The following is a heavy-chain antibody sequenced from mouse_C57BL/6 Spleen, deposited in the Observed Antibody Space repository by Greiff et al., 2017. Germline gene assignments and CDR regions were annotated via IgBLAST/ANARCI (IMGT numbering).Heavy chain of an antibody. CDR2: IDPENGDT. Sequence: VQLQQSGAELVRPGASVKLSCTASGFNIKDDYMHWVKQRPEQGLEWIGWIDPENGDTEYDSKFQGKATITADTSSNTAYLQLSSRTSEDAAVYYCTTAYGSSYWFAYWGQGTLVTVAA. V-gene: IGHV14-4*01. D-gene: IGHD1-1*01. CDR3: TTAYGSSYWFAY. J-gene: IGHJ3*01. CDR1: GFNIKDDY.